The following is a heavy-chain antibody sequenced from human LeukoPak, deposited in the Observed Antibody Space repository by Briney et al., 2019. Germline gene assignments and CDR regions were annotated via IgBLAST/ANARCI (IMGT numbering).Heavy chain of an antibody. D-gene: IGHD6-6*01. CDR3: ARGPNSNWSGLDF. CDR1: GFSFSGHW. J-gene: IGHJ4*02. V-gene: IGHV3-74*01. Sequence: GGSLRLSCTASGFSFSGHWMHWARQLPGKGLVWVSRISPTGSTTSYADSVKGRFTVSRDNAKNTLYLQVNNLKAEDTAVYYCARGPNSNWSGLDFWGQGTLLTVSS. CDR2: ISPTGSTT.